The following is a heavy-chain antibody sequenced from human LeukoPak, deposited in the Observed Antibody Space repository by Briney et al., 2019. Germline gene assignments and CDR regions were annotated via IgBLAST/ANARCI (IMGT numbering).Heavy chain of an antibody. D-gene: IGHD2-2*01. CDR2: IYPGDSDT. CDR1: GYSFTSYW. Sequence: GESLKISCKGSGYSFTSYWIGWVRQMPGKGLEWMGIIYPGDSDTRYSPSFQGQVTISADKSISTAYLQWSSLKASDTAMYYCASGFLGYCSSTSCRGYYFDYCGQGTLVTVSS. V-gene: IGHV5-51*01. CDR3: ASGFLGYCSSTSCRGYYFDY. J-gene: IGHJ4*02.